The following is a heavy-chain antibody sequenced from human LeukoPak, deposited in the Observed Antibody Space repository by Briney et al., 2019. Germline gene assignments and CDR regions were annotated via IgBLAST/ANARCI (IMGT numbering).Heavy chain of an antibody. CDR3: ATETNGRHYDY. Sequence: GGSLRLSCTASGLTFSTSGFNWVRQAPGKGLEWVTSIGPTGSDRYHADSIKGRFTISRDNANNFLYLQMNSLRAEDTAVYYCATETNGRHYDYWGQGTLLTVSS. CDR1: GLTFSTSG. D-gene: IGHD1-14*01. CDR2: IGPTGSDR. V-gene: IGHV3-21*06. J-gene: IGHJ4*02.